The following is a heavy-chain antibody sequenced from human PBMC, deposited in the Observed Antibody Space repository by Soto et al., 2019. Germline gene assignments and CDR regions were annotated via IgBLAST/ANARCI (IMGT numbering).Heavy chain of an antibody. CDR3: AREYYYGSGSYYKYGMDV. CDR1: GFPSSTYP. CDR2: ISYDGSNK. J-gene: IGHJ6*02. D-gene: IGHD3-10*01. Sequence: GGSLSLPSPPSGFPSSTYPMHRARQAPAKGLEWVAVISYDGSNKYYADSVKGRFTISRDNSKNTLYLQMNSLRAEDTAVYYCAREYYYGSGSYYKYGMDVWGQGTTVTVSS. V-gene: IGHV3-30-3*01.